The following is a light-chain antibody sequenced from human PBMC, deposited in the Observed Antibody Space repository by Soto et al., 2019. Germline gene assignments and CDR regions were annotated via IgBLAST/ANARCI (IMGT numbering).Light chain of an antibody. Sequence: DIQMTQSPSTLSASVGDRVAITCRASQTVYDWLAWYQHKPGQAPRLLVYEASTLASGVPPRFSARGSGTEFTLTIISLQPEDFAVYYCKHYNNWPITFGQGTRLEIK. V-gene: IGKV1-5*03. J-gene: IGKJ5*01. CDR2: EAS. CDR3: KHYNNWPIT. CDR1: QTVYDW.